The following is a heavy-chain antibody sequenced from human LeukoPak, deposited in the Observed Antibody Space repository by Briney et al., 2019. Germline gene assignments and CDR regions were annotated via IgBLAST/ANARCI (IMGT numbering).Heavy chain of an antibody. D-gene: IGHD3-22*01. Sequence: PGGSLRLSCAVAGITLSNYGMSWVRQAPGKGLEWVAGISDGGGRKNYAVSVKGRFTISRDNPKNTIYLQMNSLRAEDTAVYFCAKRGVVIRVILVGFHKEAYYFDSWGQGALVTVSS. V-gene: IGHV3-23*01. CDR1: GITLSNYG. CDR2: ISDGGGRK. J-gene: IGHJ4*02. CDR3: AKRGVVIRVILVGFHKEAYYFDS.